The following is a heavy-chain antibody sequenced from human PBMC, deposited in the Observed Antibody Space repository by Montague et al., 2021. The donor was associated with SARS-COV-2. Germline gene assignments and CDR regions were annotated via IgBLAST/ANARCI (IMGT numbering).Heavy chain of an antibody. CDR1: GFTFNDYG. V-gene: IGHV3-48*04. CDR2: ISATSRTI. Sequence: SLRLSCAASGFTFNDYGINWVRQAPGMGLEWFSYISATSRTIYYADSVKGRFTVSRDNAKNSLYLQMNSLRAEDTALYYCVRDPATGMDVW. J-gene: IGHJ6*01. CDR3: VRDPATGMDV.